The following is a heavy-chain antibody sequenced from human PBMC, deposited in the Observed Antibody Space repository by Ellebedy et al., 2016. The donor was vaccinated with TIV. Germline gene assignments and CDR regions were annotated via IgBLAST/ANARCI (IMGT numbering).Heavy chain of an antibody. CDR3: VRSGVIGLYGMDV. J-gene: IGHJ6*02. D-gene: IGHD3-10*01. CDR2: INSDGIST. V-gene: IGHV3-74*01. Sequence: GESLKISCAASGFTFSDYWMHWVRQVPGKGLVWVSHINSDGISTTYTDSVKGRCTISRDNVKNTLYLQMNSLRGEDTAVYYCVRSGVIGLYGMDVWGQGTTVTVSS. CDR1: GFTFSDYW.